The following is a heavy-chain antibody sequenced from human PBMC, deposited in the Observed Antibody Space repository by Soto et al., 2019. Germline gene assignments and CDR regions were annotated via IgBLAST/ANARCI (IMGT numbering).Heavy chain of an antibody. Sequence: EVQLLESGGGLVQPGGSLRLSCAASGFTFDSYAMSWVRQAPGKGLEWVSTVSGSGGSTYYADSVKGRFTISRDNSKNTLYVQMNSLRAEDTAVYYCAKGAGGGYFDHWGQGTLVTVSS. CDR2: VSGSGGST. D-gene: IGHD3-16*01. CDR1: GFTFDSYA. CDR3: AKGAGGGYFDH. V-gene: IGHV3-23*01. J-gene: IGHJ4*02.